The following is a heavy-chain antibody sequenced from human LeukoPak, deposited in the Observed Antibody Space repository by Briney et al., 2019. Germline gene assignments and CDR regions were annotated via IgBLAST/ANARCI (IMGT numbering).Heavy chain of an antibody. Sequence: GGSLRLSCAADGFTFRFYAISWVRQAPGKGLEWVSAISGGGGNTYYADSAKGRFTISRDNSKNTLYLQMNSLRAEDTAIYYCAKSDYYDSSGHPSSFDYWGQGTLVTVSS. CDR2: ISGGGGNT. D-gene: IGHD3-22*01. CDR1: GFTFRFYA. J-gene: IGHJ4*02. V-gene: IGHV3-23*01. CDR3: AKSDYYDSSGHPSSFDY.